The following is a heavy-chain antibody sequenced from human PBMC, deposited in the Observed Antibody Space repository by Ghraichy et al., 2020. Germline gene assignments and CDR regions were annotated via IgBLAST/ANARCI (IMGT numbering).Heavy chain of an antibody. D-gene: IGHD2-21*01. Sequence: SETLSLTCAVYGGSFSGYYWSWIRQPPGKGLEWIGEINHSGSTNYNPSLKSRVTISVDTSKNQFSLKLSSVTAADTAVYYCARLIAMSVWGQGTLVTVSS. J-gene: IGHJ4*02. CDR1: GGSFSGYY. CDR2: INHSGST. CDR3: ARLIAMSV. V-gene: IGHV4-34*01.